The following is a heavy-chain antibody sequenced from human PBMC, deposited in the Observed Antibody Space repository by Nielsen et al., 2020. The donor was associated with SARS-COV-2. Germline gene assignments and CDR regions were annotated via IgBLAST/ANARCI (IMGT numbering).Heavy chain of an antibody. J-gene: IGHJ3*01. CDR1: GFSLSYYW. CDR3: TRSEPESFWTGRFQRRERHDAFDL. CDR2: IASDGSST. Sequence: GESLKISCEVSGFSLSYYWMHWVRQAPGKGLVWVARIASDGSSTSYAESVKGRLTISRDDTRNTLFLQMNTLRDEDTAVYYCTRSEPESFWTGRFQRRERHDAFDLWGRGTLVTVSS. V-gene: IGHV3-74*01. D-gene: IGHD3/OR15-3a*01.